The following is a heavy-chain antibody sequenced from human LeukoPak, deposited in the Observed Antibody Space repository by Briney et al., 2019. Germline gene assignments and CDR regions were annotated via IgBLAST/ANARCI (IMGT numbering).Heavy chain of an antibody. CDR1: GFTFTSSA. V-gene: IGHV1-58*01. Sequence: SVKVSCKASGFTFTSSAVQWVRQARGQRLEWIGWIVVGSGNTNYAQKFQERVTITRDMSTSTAYMELSSLRSEDTAVYYCAAQYDFWSGPPAHWGQETLVTVSS. J-gene: IGHJ4*02. CDR3: AAQYDFWSGPPAH. D-gene: IGHD3-3*01. CDR2: IVVGSGNT.